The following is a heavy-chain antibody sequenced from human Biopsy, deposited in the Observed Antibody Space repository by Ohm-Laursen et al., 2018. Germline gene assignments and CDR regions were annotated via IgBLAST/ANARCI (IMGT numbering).Heavy chain of an antibody. Sequence: SLRLSCAASEFIFSRFWMYWVRQAPGKGLVWVSRINSDGSSTNYADAVKGRFTISRDNANKSLYLQMNSLRAEDTAVYYCATTRSFDNWGQGTLVTVSS. CDR3: ATTRSFDN. D-gene: IGHD4-11*01. CDR1: EFIFSRFW. V-gene: IGHV3-74*01. J-gene: IGHJ4*02. CDR2: INSDGSST.